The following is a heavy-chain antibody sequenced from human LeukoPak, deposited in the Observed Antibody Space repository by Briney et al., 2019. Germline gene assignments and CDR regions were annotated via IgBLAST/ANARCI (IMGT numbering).Heavy chain of an antibody. CDR3: ARDLSATARAYDY. D-gene: IGHD2-15*01. Sequence: PGGSLRLSCAASGFILSDYNMNWVRQAPGKGLEWVSFITISCTYITYADSVKGRFTISRDNAKNSLYLQMNSLGAEDTADCARDLSATARAYDYWGQGTLVTVSS. CDR2: ITISCTYI. V-gene: IGHV3-21*01. J-gene: IGHJ4*02. CDR1: GFILSDYN.